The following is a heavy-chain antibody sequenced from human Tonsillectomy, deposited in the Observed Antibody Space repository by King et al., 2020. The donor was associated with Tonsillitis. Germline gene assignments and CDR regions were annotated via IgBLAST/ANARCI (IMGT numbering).Heavy chain of an antibody. CDR3: ARGSNIAAAGTGYYFDY. V-gene: IGHV4-59*01. CDR1: GGSISSYY. CDR2: IYDSGST. D-gene: IGHD6-13*01. J-gene: IGHJ4*02. Sequence: VQLQESGPGLVKPSETLSLTCTVSGGSISSYYWSWIRQPPGKGLEWIGYIYDSGSTKYNPSLKSRGTISVDTSKNQLSLKLSSVTAADTAVYYCARGSNIAAAGTGYYFDYWGQGTLVTVSS.